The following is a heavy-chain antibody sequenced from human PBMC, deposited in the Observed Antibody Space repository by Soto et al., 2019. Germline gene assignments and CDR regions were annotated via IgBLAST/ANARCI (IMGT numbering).Heavy chain of an antibody. D-gene: IGHD2-15*01. CDR2: ISGSGAST. V-gene: IGHV3-23*01. Sequence: PGGSLRLSCAASGVTFSSYAMSWVRQAPGKGLEWVSAISGSGASTYYADSVKGRFTISRDNSESTLYLQMSSLRADDTAVYYCAKDDSSGGSCYHFDYWGQGTLVTVSS. CDR1: GVTFSSYA. CDR3: AKDDSSGGSCYHFDY. J-gene: IGHJ4*02.